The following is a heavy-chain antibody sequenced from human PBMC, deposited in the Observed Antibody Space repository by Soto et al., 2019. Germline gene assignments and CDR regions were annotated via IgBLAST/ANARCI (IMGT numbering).Heavy chain of an antibody. CDR2: ISGSGGST. CDR1: GFTFGNFW. D-gene: IGHD3-22*01. CDR3: AKDPIVVENVY. J-gene: IGHJ4*02. Sequence: GGSLRLSCSDSGFTFGNFWIHWVRQAPGKGLEWVSAISGSGGSTYYADSVKGRFTISRDNSKNTLYLQMNSLRAEDTAVYYCAKDPIVVENVYWGQGTLVTVSS. V-gene: IGHV3-23*01.